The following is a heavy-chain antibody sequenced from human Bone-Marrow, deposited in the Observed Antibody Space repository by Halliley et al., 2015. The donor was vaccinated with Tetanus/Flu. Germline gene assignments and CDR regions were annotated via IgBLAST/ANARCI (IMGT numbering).Heavy chain of an antibody. CDR3: VKDRLDCTDGVCYAFDQ. CDR1: GFTFSNYA. Sequence: SLRLSCSASGFTFSNYAMHWVRQAPGKGLEYVSAISPNGGSTYFADSVKGRFTISRDNSRNTLYLQMSSLRAEDTAFYYCVKDRLDCTDGVCYAFDQWGQGTLVTVSS. J-gene: IGHJ4*02. V-gene: IGHV3-64*03. CDR2: ISPNGGST. D-gene: IGHD2-8*01.